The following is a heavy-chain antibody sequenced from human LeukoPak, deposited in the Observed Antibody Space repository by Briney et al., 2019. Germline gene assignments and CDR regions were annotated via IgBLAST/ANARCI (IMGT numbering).Heavy chain of an antibody. CDR3: ARITGYSFDY. V-gene: IGHV4-39*01. D-gene: IGHD5-18*01. CDR1: GGSISSTSNF. CDR2: VFFSGTT. Sequence: SETLSLTCTVSGGSISSTSNFWGWIRQPPGKGLGWIGSVFFSGTTYYNPSLKSRVTISVDTSKKQFSLRLTSVTAADTAVYYCARITGYSFDYWGQGTLVTVSS. J-gene: IGHJ4*02.